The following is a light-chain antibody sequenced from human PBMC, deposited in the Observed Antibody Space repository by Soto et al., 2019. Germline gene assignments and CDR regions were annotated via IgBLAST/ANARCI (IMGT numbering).Light chain of an antibody. CDR1: SSDVGYYDY. V-gene: IGLV2-14*01. Sequence: QSVLTQPASVSGSPGQSITISCTGTSSDVGYYDYVSWFQQHPGKAPKLIIYEVNNRPSGVSNRFSGSKSGNTASLTISGLQAEDEADYYCTSYTRTNTRVFGGGTKVTVL. J-gene: IGLJ3*02. CDR2: EVN. CDR3: TSYTRTNTRV.